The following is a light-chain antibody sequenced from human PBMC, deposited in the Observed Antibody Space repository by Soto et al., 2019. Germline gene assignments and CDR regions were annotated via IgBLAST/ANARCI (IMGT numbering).Light chain of an antibody. J-gene: IGLJ1*01. CDR1: SSDVGGYNY. V-gene: IGLV2-14*01. Sequence: QSVLTQPASVSGSPGQSITISCTGTSSDVGGYNYVSWYQQYPGKAPKLMIYEVSNRPSGVSNRFSGSKSGNTASLTISGLQAEDEAAYYCSSYTSSSTYVFGAGTKLTVL. CDR2: EVS. CDR3: SSYTSSSTYV.